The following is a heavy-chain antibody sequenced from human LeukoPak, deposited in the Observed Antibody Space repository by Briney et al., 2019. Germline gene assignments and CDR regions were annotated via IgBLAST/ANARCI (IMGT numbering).Heavy chain of an antibody. CDR2: INHSGCT. V-gene: IGHV4-34*01. CDR3: ARGLPYGSGSYYKY. CDR1: GGSFSGYY. D-gene: IGHD3-10*01. Sequence: PSETLSLTCAVYGGSFSGYYWSWIRQPPGKGLEWIGEINHSGCTNYNPSLKSRVTISVDTSKNQFSLKLSSVTAADTAVYYCARGLPYGSGSYYKYWGQGTLVTVSS. J-gene: IGHJ4*02.